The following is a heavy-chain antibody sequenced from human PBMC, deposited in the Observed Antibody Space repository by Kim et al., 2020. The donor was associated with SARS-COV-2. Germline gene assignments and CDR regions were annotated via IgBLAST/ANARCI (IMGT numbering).Heavy chain of an antibody. Sequence: GGSLRLSCAASGFTFSSYSMNWVRQAPGKGLEWVSSISSSSSYIYYADSVKGRFTISRDNAKNSLYLQMNSLRAEDTAVYYCARDLLAVAGYTYYYYGMDVWGQGTTVTVSS. J-gene: IGHJ6*02. V-gene: IGHV3-21*01. D-gene: IGHD6-19*01. CDR1: GFTFSSYS. CDR2: ISSSSSYI. CDR3: ARDLLAVAGYTYYYYGMDV.